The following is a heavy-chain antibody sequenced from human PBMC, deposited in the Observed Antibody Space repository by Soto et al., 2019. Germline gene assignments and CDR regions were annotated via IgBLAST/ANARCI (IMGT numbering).Heavy chain of an antibody. Sequence: QVQLVQSGAEVKKPGASVKVSCKTSGFTFTSYCMHWVRQAPGQGLEWMGIINPSGGGTSYAQKFQGRVTMTRDTSTSTAYREMSSLRYEDTAMYYCATYNCAREGSSGWAFDYWGQGTLVTVSS. CDR1: GFTFTSYC. V-gene: IGHV1-46*01. J-gene: IGHJ4*02. D-gene: IGHD6-19*01. CDR3: ATYNCAREGSSGWAFDY. CDR2: INPSGGGT.